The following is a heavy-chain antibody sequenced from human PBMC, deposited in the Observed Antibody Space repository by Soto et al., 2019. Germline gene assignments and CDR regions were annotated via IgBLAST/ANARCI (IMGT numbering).Heavy chain of an antibody. V-gene: IGHV2-70*11. CDR1: GFSLSTSGMC. D-gene: IGHD4-17*01. J-gene: IGHJ6*03. CDR3: ARIRILRTTVITDYMDV. Sequence: SGPTLVNPTQTLTLTCTFSGFSLSTSGMCVSWIRQPPGKALEWLARIDWDDDKYYSTSLKTRLTISKDTSKNQVVLTMTNMDPVDTATYYCARIRILRTTVITDYMDVWGKGTTVTVSS. CDR2: IDWDDDK.